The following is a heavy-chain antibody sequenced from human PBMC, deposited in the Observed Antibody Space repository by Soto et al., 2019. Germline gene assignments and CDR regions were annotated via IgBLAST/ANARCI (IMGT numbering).Heavy chain of an antibody. V-gene: IGHV3-74*01. Sequence: PGGSLRLSCAASGFTFSSYWMHWVRQAPGKGLVWVSRINSDGSSTSYADSVTGRFTISRDNAKNTLYLQMNSLGAEDTAVYYCARSVWLNCMGDYWGQGTLVHRLL. D-gene: IGHD3-22*01. CDR2: INSDGSST. J-gene: IGHJ4*02. CDR1: GFTFSSYW. CDR3: ARSVWLNCMGDY.